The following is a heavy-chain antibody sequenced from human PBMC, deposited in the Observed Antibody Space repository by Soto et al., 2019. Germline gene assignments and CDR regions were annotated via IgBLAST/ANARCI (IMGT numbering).Heavy chain of an antibody. V-gene: IGHV4-39*01. CDR3: ARHSYYYGSTYGCWLDP. D-gene: IGHD3-10*01. CDR2: IYHTGNA. CDR1: GDSISNSRFY. J-gene: IGHJ5*02. Sequence: PSETLSLTCSVSGDSISNSRFYWAWIRQPPGEGLEWIGSIYHTGNAYYNPSLKSRVTISVDTSRNQFSLKLSSVTAADTAVYYCARHSYYYGSTYGCWLDPWGQGTLVTVSS.